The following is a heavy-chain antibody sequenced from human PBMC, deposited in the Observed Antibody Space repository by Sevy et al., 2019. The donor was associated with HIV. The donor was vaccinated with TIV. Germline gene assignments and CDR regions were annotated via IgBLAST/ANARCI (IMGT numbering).Heavy chain of an antibody. V-gene: IGHV3-15*01. J-gene: IGHJ6*02. CDR2: IKSEFDGGAI. Sequence: GGSLRLSCTASGFTFSSAWMSWVRQAPGKGLEWVGRIKSEFDGGAIDYDAPVKGRFTISREDSKNTVYLQMNSLKTEDTSVYYCNTDPAYRGYDEEVINYYFYRMDVWGQGTTVTVSS. D-gene: IGHD5-12*01. CDR1: GFTFSSAW. CDR3: NTDPAYRGYDEEVINYYFYRMDV.